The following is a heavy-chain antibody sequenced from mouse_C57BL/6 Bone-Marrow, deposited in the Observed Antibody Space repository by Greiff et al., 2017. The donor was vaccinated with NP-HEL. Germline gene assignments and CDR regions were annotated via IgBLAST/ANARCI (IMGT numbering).Heavy chain of an antibody. CDR1: GYTFTSYG. J-gene: IGHJ2*01. Sequence: VKLVESGAELARPGASVKLSCKASGYTFTSYGISWVKQRTGQGLEWIGEIYPRSGNTYYNEKFKGKATLTADKSSSTAYMELRSLTSEDSAVYFCARGVPYYFDYWGQGTTLTVSS. CDR2: IYPRSGNT. CDR3: ARGVPYYFDY. V-gene: IGHV1-81*01.